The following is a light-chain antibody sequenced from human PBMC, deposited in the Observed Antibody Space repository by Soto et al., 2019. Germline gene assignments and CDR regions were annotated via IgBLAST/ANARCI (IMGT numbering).Light chain of an antibody. CDR2: IAS. CDR3: QQSKSFHLT. J-gene: IGKJ4*01. CDR1: QDINSW. V-gene: IGKV1-12*01. Sequence: DIQMTQSPSSVSGSVGDRVTITCRASQDINSWLTWYQQKAGKAPKVLIYIASRLQPGVPSRFSGRGSGTDFSLTISNLQPEDFATYFCQQSKSFHLTFDGGTKVVIK.